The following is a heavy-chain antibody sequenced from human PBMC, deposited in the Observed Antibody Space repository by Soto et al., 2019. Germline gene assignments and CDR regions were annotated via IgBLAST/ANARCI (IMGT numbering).Heavy chain of an antibody. Sequence: EVQLVESGGGLVKPGGSLRLSCAASGFTFNTYDMNWVRQAPGKGLEWVSSITTSSAYIYYADSLKGRITISRDNATNSLFLQMNSLRAEDTAVYYYVRSGTARLLRHSWFDTWGQGTLVTVSS. D-gene: IGHD2-21*01. J-gene: IGHJ5*02. CDR3: VRSGTARLLRHSWFDT. CDR2: ITTSSAYI. CDR1: GFTFNTYD. V-gene: IGHV3-21*01.